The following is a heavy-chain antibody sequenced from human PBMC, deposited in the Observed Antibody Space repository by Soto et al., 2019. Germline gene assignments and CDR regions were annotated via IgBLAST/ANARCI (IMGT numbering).Heavy chain of an antibody. CDR2: ILVIADST. D-gene: IGHD2-2*01. CDR1: GFIFSSLA. J-gene: IGHJ3*02. Sequence: GGSLRLSCAASGFIFSSLAMSWVRQAPGKGLDWFSAILVIADSTYYADSVKGGFTISRDNSKNPLYLQMNSLRAEDTAVYYCAKKLPEAGSHFAFDIWGHGTKVTVSS. CDR3: AKKLPEAGSHFAFDI. V-gene: IGHV3-23*01.